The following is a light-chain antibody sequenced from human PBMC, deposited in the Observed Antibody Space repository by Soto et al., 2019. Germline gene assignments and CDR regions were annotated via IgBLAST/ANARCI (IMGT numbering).Light chain of an antibody. CDR3: QQYYDWRT. V-gene: IGKV3-15*01. Sequence: EIVLTQSPATLSVSPGEGATLSCRASQSVSSNLAWYQQNPGQAPRLLFYGASTRATGVPARFSGSGSGTEFTLTISSLQYEDFAVYYCQQYYDWRTFGQGTKLEIK. J-gene: IGKJ2*01. CDR2: GAS. CDR1: QSVSSN.